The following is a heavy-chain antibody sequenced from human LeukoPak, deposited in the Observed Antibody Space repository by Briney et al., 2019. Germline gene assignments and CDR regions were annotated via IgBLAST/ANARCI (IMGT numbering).Heavy chain of an antibody. CDR3: ARSRSTYSSSWYGYYMDV. D-gene: IGHD6-13*01. Sequence: SETLSLTCAVYGGSFSGYYWSWIRQPPGKGLEWIGEINHSGSTNYNPSLKSRVTISVDTSKNQFSLKLSSVTAADTAVYYCARSRSTYSSSWYGYYMDVWGKGTTVTISS. V-gene: IGHV4-34*01. CDR1: GGSFSGYY. J-gene: IGHJ6*03. CDR2: INHSGST.